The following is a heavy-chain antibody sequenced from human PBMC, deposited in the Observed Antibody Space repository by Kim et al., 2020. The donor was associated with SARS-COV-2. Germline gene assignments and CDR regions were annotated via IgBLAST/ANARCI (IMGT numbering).Heavy chain of an antibody. CDR1: GFTFSNYA. CDR3: AKAVSQTYYYGMDV. D-gene: IGHD2-8*01. Sequence: GGSLRLSCAASGFTFSNYAMNWVRQAPGKGLEWVSAIRVGTGSTYYADSVKGRFTISRDNSKSTLSLQMSSLRAEDTAVYYCAKAVSQTYYYGMDVWGQGTTVTVSS. CDR2: IRVGTGST. V-gene: IGHV3-23*01. J-gene: IGHJ6*01.